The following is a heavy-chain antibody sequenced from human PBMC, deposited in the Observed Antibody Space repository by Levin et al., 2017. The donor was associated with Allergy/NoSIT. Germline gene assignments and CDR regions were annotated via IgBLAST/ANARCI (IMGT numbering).Heavy chain of an antibody. CDR3: ARQLGNFWSGYNYFDY. J-gene: IGHJ4*02. CDR2: ISSSGRHI. V-gene: IGHV3-48*03. CDR1: GFTFSSYE. Sequence: GESLKISCAASGFTFSSYEMNWVRQAPGKGLEWVSYISSSGRHIYYADSVKGRFTISRDNAKNSLYLQMNSLRAEDTAVYYCARQLGNFWSGYNYFDYWGQGTLVTVSS. D-gene: IGHD3-3*01.